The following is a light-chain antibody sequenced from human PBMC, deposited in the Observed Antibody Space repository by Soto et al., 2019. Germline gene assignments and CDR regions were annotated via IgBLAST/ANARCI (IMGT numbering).Light chain of an antibody. CDR1: QSVSSY. J-gene: IGKJ4*01. V-gene: IGKV3-11*01. CDR3: QQLNSYPLT. Sequence: EIVLTQSPGTLSLSPGERATLSCRASQSVSSYLAWYQQKPGQAPRLLIYDASNTATGIPARFSGSGSGTDFTLTISSLQPEDFATYYCQQLNSYPLTFGGGTKVDIK. CDR2: DAS.